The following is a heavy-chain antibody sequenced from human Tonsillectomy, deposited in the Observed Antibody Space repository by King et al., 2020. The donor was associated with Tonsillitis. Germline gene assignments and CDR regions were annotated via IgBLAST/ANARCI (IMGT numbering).Heavy chain of an antibody. V-gene: IGHV3-33*05. D-gene: IGHD4-23*01. CDR3: ARDPAYGGNSGFDS. CDR1: GFTFSSYG. J-gene: IGHJ4*02. Sequence: LQLVQSGGGVAQPGRSLRLSCAASGFTFSSYGMHWVRQAPGKGLEWVAVISNDGRTKYYADSVMGRFTISRDNSKNTLYMQMNFLRAEDTAGYYCARDPAYGGNSGFDSCGQGTLVTVSS. CDR2: ISNDGRTK.